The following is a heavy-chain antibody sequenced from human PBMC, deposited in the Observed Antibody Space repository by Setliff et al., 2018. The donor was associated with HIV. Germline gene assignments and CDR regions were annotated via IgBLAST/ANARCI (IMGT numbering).Heavy chain of an antibody. CDR2: IRNKYYGETT. V-gene: IGHV3-49*04. CDR3: TRDEITADLRYYSYMAV. Sequence: LRLSCAASGFTFSSYSMNWVRQAPGQGLEWVGHIRNKYYGETTDYAASVNRRFTISRDDSRRVVHLHMTDLKIEDSAVYFCTRDEITADLRYYSYMAVWGHGTTVTVSS. CDR1: GFTFSSYS. J-gene: IGHJ6*03. D-gene: IGHD2-21*01.